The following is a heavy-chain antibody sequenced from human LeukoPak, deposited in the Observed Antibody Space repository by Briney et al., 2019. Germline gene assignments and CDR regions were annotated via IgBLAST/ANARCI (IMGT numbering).Heavy chain of an antibody. Sequence: SETLSLTCTVSGGSISSSSYYWGWIRQPPGKGLEWIGSIYYSGSTYYNPSLKSRVTISVDTSKNQFSLKLSSVTAADTAVYYCARLVVAANPYYYYYYMDVWGKGTTVTVSS. J-gene: IGHJ6*03. CDR3: ARLVVAANPYYYYYYMDV. D-gene: IGHD2-15*01. V-gene: IGHV4-39*07. CDR1: GGSISSSSYY. CDR2: IYYSGST.